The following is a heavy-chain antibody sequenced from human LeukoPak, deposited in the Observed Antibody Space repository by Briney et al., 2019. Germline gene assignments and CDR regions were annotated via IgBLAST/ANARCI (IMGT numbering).Heavy chain of an antibody. CDR2: IIPILGIA. CDR1: GYTFTSYG. Sequence: RWASVKVSCKASGYTFTSYGISWVRQAPGQGLEWMGRIIPILGIANYAQKFQGRVTITADKSTSTAYMELSSLRSEDTAVYYCATSPGYNWDYVDVGPWVYWGQGTLVTVSS. J-gene: IGHJ4*02. D-gene: IGHD1-7*01. CDR3: ATSPGYNWDYVDVGPWVY. V-gene: IGHV1-69*04.